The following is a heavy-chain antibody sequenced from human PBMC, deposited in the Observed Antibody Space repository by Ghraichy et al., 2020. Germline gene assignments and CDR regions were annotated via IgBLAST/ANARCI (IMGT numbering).Heavy chain of an antibody. CDR1: GGSFSGYY. V-gene: IGHV4-34*01. CDR2: INHSGST. D-gene: IGHD2-2*01. Sequence: SETLSLTCAVYGGSFSGYYWSWIRQPPGKGLEWIGEINHSGSTNYNPSLKSRVTISVDTSKNQFSLKLSSVTAADTAVYYCARGKSCSSTSCYLYSSSWYGGVQFDYWGQGTLVTVSS. CDR3: ARGKSCSSTSCYLYSSSWYGGVQFDY. J-gene: IGHJ4*02.